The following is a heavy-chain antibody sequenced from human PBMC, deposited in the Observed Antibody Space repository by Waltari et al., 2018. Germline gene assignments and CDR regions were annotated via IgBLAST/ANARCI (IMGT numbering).Heavy chain of an antibody. CDR1: GGSISSYY. J-gene: IGHJ3*02. CDR2: IYSSGTT. CDR3: ARDRYCSGGSCYGGGGAFDI. D-gene: IGHD2-15*01. Sequence: QVQLQESGPGLVKPSETLSLTCTVSGGSISSYYWSWIRQPPGKGLEWIGNIYSSGTTNNNPSLKRRVTISVDTSKNQFSLKLSSVTAADTAVYYCARDRYCSGGSCYGGGGAFDIWGQGTMVTVSS. V-gene: IGHV4-59*01.